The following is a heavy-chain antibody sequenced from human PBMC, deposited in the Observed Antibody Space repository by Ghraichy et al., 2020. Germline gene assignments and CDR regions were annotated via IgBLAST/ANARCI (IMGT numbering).Heavy chain of an antibody. D-gene: IGHD6-13*01. CDR3: AKGGYSSPYDD. CDR2: IRSGGDT. V-gene: IGHV3-23*01. CDR1: GFSFNSYA. Sequence: GGSLRLSCVVSGFSFNSYAMTWVRQAPGKGLEWVSTIRSGGDTYDADSVKGRFTISRDNSKNTLYLQINSLRADDTALYYCAKGGYSSPYDDWGQGTLVTVSS. J-gene: IGHJ4*02.